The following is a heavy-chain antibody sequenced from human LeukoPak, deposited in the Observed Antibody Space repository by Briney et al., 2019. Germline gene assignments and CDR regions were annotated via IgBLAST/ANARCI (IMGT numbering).Heavy chain of an antibody. J-gene: IGHJ4*02. D-gene: IGHD3-10*01. Sequence: GGSLRLSCAASGFTVSSNYMSWVRQAPGKGLEWVSVIYSGGSTYYADSVKGRFTISRDNSKNTLYRQMNSLRAEDTAVYYCARPRGLPGSPVNYFDYWGQGALVTVSS. CDR3: ARPRGLPGSPVNYFDY. CDR2: IYSGGST. CDR1: GFTVSSNY. V-gene: IGHV3-53*01.